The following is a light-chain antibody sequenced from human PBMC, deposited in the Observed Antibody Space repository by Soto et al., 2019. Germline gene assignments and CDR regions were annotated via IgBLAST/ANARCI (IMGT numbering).Light chain of an antibody. CDR2: DVS. V-gene: IGKV1-5*01. Sequence: DIQMTQSPPTLPSSSGDSVTITCRASQDISRWLAWYQQKPGKAPELLIYDVSTLQSGVQSRFSGTGSGTEFTLTIRSLQPEDFATYYCKQYNAYYSCGQGTKVDIK. J-gene: IGKJ2*03. CDR1: QDISRW. CDR3: KQYNAYYS.